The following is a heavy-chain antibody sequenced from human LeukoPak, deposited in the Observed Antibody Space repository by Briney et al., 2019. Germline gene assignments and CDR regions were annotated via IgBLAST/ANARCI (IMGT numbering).Heavy chain of an antibody. D-gene: IGHD3-10*01. V-gene: IGHV1-2*02. Sequence: GASVKVSCKASGYTFTGYYIHWVRQAPGQGLEWMGWINPNSGGTDYAQKFQGRVTMTRDTSISTAYMELSRLRSDDTAVYYCARDRYGSGSYYTGALRYWGQGTLVTVSS. CDR2: INPNSGGT. CDR1: GYTFTGYY. J-gene: IGHJ4*02. CDR3: ARDRYGSGSYYTGALRY.